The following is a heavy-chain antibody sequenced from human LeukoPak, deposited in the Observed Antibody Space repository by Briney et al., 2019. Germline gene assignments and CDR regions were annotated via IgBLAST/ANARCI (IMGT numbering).Heavy chain of an antibody. V-gene: IGHV1-69*13. CDR3: AREGTIFGVVKSFDY. D-gene: IGHD3-3*01. CDR2: IILIFGTA. Sequence: SVKVSCKASGGTFSSYAISWVRQAPGQGLELMGGIILIFGTANYAQKFQGRVTITADESTSTAYMELSSLRSEDTAVYYCAREGTIFGVVKSFDYWGQGTLVTVSS. CDR1: GGTFSSYA. J-gene: IGHJ4*02.